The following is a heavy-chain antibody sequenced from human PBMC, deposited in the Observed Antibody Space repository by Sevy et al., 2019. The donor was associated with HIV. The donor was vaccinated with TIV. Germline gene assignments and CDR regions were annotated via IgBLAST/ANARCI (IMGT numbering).Heavy chain of an antibody. CDR3: ATGTTDSSISWVFDV. V-gene: IGHV3-23*01. CDR2: LSGSGGTT. J-gene: IGHJ3*01. Sequence: GRSLRLSCAASGFTFFSHVMSWVRQAPGKGLEWVSGLSGSGGTTYYADSVKGRFSISRDNSKNKLNLQMSSLRIEDTAVYYCATGTTDSSISWVFDVWGQGTMVTVSS. D-gene: IGHD6-13*01. CDR1: GFTFFSHV.